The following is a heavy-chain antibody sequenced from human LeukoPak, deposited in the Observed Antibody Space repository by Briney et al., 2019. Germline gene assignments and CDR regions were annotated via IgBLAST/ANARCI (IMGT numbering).Heavy chain of an antibody. V-gene: IGHV3-48*02. CDR1: GFTFSSYT. CDR2: ISSSSSTT. D-gene: IGHD3-22*01. CDR3: ARDYDSTGQIDY. J-gene: IGHJ4*02. Sequence: GGSVRLSCAACGFTFSSYTMNWVGQAPGKGLDGISYISSSSSTTYYADSVRGRFTISRDNAKNSLYLQMNSPRDEDTAVYYCARDYDSTGQIDYWGQGTLVTVSS.